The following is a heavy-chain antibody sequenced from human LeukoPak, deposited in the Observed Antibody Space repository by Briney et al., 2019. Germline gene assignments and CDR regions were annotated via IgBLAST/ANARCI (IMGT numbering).Heavy chain of an antibody. Sequence: SVKVSCKASGGIFSSYAISWVRQAPGQGLEWMGGIIPIFGTANYAQKFQGRVTITTDESTSTAYMELSSLRSEDTAVYYCARRLQDPLVRGVNGDNWFDPWGQGTLVTVSS. V-gene: IGHV1-69*05. CDR1: GGIFSSYA. CDR3: ARRLQDPLVRGVNGDNWFDP. D-gene: IGHD3-10*01. CDR2: IIPIFGTA. J-gene: IGHJ5*02.